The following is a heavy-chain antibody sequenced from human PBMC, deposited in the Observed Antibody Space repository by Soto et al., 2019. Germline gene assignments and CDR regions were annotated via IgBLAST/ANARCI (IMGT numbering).Heavy chain of an antibody. CDR1: GFTFSSYA. CDR2: ISYDGSNK. Sequence: QVQLVESGGGVVQPGRSLRLSCAASGFTFSSYAMHWVRQAPGKGLEWVAVISYDGSNKYYADSVKGRFTISRDNSKNTLYLQMNSLRAEDTAVYYCARDQFWFSYYYGMDVWGQGTTVTVSS. J-gene: IGHJ6*02. V-gene: IGHV3-30-3*01. CDR3: ARDQFWFSYYYGMDV. D-gene: IGHD3-3*01.